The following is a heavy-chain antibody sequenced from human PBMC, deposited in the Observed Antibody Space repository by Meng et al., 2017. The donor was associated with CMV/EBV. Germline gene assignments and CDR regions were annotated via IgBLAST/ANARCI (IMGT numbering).Heavy chain of an antibody. CDR3: ARGGDYLRN. J-gene: IGHJ4*02. D-gene: IGHD2/OR15-2a*01. Sequence: LRLSCAASGFTFSDYYMTWIRPAPGKGLEWVSYIDSDGTNMRFADSVQGRFTVSRDNAKNSLYLQMNSLRAEDTAVYYCARGGDYLRNWGQGTLVTVSS. V-gene: IGHV3-11*01. CDR2: IDSDGTNM. CDR1: GFTFSDYY.